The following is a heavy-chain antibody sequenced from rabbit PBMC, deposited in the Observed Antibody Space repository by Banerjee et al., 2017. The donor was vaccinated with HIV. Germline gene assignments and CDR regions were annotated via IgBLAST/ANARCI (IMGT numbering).Heavy chain of an antibody. V-gene: IGHV1S40*01. CDR3: ARDLDGVIGWNLGW. D-gene: IGHD1-1*01. Sequence: QSLEESGGGLVKPGASLTLTCTASGFSFSYSYWICWVRQAPGKGLEWISCIAGSSSGFTYSATWATGRFTISKTSSTTVTLQMTSLTVADTATYFCARDLDGVIGWNLGWWGQGTLVTVS. J-gene: IGHJ4*01. CDR2: IAGSSSGFT. CDR1: GFSFSYSYW.